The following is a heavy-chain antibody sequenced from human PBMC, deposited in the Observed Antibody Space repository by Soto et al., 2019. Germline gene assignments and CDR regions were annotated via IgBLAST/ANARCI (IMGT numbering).Heavy chain of an antibody. CDR1: GGTFSSYA. D-gene: IGHD2-2*02. CDR3: ARDQYIVVXPAAILPVLDYYYGMDV. CDR2: IIPIFGTA. J-gene: IGHJ6*02. V-gene: IGHV1-69*13. Sequence: GASVKVSCKASGGTFSSYAISWVRQAPGQGLEWMGGIIPIFGTANYAQKFQGRVTITADESTSTAYMELSSLRSEDTAVYYCARDQYIVVXPAAILPVLDYYYGMDVWGQGTTVTVSS.